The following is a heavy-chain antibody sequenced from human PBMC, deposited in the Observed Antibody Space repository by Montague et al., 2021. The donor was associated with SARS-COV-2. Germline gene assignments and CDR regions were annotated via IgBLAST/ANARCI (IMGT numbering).Heavy chain of an antibody. CDR2: ISSSSSTI. CDR1: GFTFSSYS. J-gene: IGHJ4*02. D-gene: IGHD3-9*01. V-gene: IGHV3-48*04. Sequence: SLRLSCVASGFTFSSYSMNWVRQAPGKGLEWVSYISSSSSTIYYSDSXKGRFTISRDNAKNSLYLQMNSLRAEDTAVYYCARDLRWGYYDILTGYYRPLDYWGQGTLVTVSS. CDR3: ARDLRWGYYDILTGYYRPLDY.